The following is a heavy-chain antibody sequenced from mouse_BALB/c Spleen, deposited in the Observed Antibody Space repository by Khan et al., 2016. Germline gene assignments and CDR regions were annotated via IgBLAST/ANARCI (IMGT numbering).Heavy chain of an antibody. D-gene: IGHD2-10*01. Sequence: QVQLQQSGAELAKPGASVKMSCKASGYTFTSYWMHWVKQRPGQGLEWIGYINPSTGYTEYNQKFKDKATLTADKSSSTAYMQLSSLTSEDSAVYYCARLAYYGNYLFAYGGQGTLVTVSA. CDR3: ARLAYYGNYLFAY. J-gene: IGHJ3*01. CDR1: GYTFTSYW. CDR2: INPSTGYT. V-gene: IGHV1-7*01.